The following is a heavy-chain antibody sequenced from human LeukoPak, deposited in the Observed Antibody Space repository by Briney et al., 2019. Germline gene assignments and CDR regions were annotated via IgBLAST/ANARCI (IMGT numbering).Heavy chain of an antibody. V-gene: IGHV1-2*06. Sequence: ASVKVFCKASGYTFTGYYMHWVRQAPGHGLEWMGRINPNSGGTNYAQKFQGRVTMTRDTSISTAYMELSRLRSDDTAVYYCAREGAYYDSSGYYNYWGQGTLVTVSS. CDR3: AREGAYYDSSGYYNY. CDR1: GYTFTGYY. D-gene: IGHD3-22*01. J-gene: IGHJ4*02. CDR2: INPNSGGT.